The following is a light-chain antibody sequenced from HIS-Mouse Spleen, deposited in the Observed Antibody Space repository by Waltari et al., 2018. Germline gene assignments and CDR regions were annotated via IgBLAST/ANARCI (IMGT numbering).Light chain of an antibody. V-gene: IGKV2-30*02. Sequence: DVVMTQSPLSLPVTLGQQASISCRSSQSLVHSDGNTYLTWFQQRPGQSPRRLIYKVSNRDSGVPDRFSGSGSGTDFTLKISRVEAEDVGVYYCMQGTHWPLYTFGQGTKLEIK. J-gene: IGKJ2*01. CDR1: QSLVHSDGNTY. CDR3: MQGTHWPLYT. CDR2: KVS.